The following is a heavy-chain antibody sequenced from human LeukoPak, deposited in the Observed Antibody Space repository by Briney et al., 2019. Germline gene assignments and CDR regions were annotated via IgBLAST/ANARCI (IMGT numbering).Heavy chain of an antibody. Sequence: ASVTVSCKASGYTFTGYYMHWVRQAPGQGLEWMGWINPNSGGTNYAQKFQGRVTMTRDTSISTAYMELSRLRSDDTAVYYCAIPGGYCSSTSCYAGGDYYYYMDVWGKGTTVTVSS. CDR2: INPNSGGT. J-gene: IGHJ6*03. V-gene: IGHV1-2*02. CDR1: GYTFTGYY. CDR3: AIPGGYCSSTSCYAGGDYYYYMDV. D-gene: IGHD2-2*01.